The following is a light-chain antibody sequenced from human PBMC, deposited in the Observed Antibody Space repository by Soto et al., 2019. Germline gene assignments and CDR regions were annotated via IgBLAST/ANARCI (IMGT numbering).Light chain of an antibody. J-gene: IGKJ1*01. V-gene: IGKV3-20*01. Sequence: EIVLTQSPGTLSLSLGERGTLSCRASQRFGSSNLAWYQQKPGQAPRLLIYSISSRATGIPDRFSGSGSGTEFTLTISRVEPEDFAVYYCQQYGNSPWTFGQGTKVDIK. CDR2: SIS. CDR3: QQYGNSPWT. CDR1: QRFGSSN.